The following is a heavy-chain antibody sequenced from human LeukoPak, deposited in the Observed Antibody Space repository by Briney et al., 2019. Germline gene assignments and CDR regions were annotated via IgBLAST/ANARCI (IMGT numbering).Heavy chain of an antibody. CDR3: ARQVVGATPDYYYYYYMDV. Sequence: SETLSLTCAVYGGSFSGYYWSWIRQPPGKGLEWIGEINHSGSTNYNPSLKSRVTISVDTSKNLFSLKLSSVTAADTAVYYCARQVVGATPDYYYYYYMDVWGKGTTVTVSS. J-gene: IGHJ6*03. V-gene: IGHV4-34*01. CDR1: GGSFSGYY. D-gene: IGHD1-26*01. CDR2: INHSGST.